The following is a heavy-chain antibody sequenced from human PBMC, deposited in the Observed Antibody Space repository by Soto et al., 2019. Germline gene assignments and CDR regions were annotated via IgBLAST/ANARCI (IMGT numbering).Heavy chain of an antibody. V-gene: IGHV1-69*12. D-gene: IGHD2-2*01. CDR2: IIPIFGTA. J-gene: IGHJ6*02. CDR3: ARDGGYCISTSCYHYYYYGMDV. Sequence: QVQLVQSGAEVKKPGSSVKVSCKASGGTFSSYAISWVRQAPGQGLEWMGGIIPIFGTANYAQKFQGRVTITADESMSTAYMELSSLRSEDTAVYYCARDGGYCISTSCYHYYYYGMDVWGQGTTVTVSS. CDR1: GGTFSSYA.